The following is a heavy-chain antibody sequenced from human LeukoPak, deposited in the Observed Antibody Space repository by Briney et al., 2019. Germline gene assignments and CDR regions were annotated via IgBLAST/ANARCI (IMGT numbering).Heavy chain of an antibody. CDR2: IIPILGIA. CDR3: ARSYSSSSLRYYYYYGMDV. CDR1: GGTFSSYT. V-gene: IGHV1-69*02. Sequence: ASVKVSCKASGGTFSSYTISWVRQAPGQGLEWMGRIIPILGIANYAQKFQGRVTITADKPTSTAYMELSSLRSEDTDVYYCARSYSSSSLRYYYYYGMDVWGQGTTVTVSS. D-gene: IGHD6-6*01. J-gene: IGHJ6*02.